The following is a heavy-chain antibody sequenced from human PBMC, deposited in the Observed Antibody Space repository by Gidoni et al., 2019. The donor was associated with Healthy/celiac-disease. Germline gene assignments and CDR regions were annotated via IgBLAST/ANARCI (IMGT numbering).Heavy chain of an antibody. CDR1: GFTFSSYA. D-gene: IGHD3-10*01. CDR2: ISGSGGST. CDR3: AKDLRVPDAFDI. J-gene: IGHJ3*02. Sequence: EVQLLESGGGLVQPGGSLSLSCAASGFTFSSYAMSWVRQAPGKGLEWVSAISGSGGSTYYADSVKGRFTISRDNSKNTLYLQMNSLRAEDTAVYYCAKDLRVPDAFDIWGQGTMVTVSS. V-gene: IGHV3-23*01.